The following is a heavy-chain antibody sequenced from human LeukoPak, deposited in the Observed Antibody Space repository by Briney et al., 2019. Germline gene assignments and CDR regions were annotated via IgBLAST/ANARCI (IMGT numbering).Heavy chain of an antibody. D-gene: IGHD2-2*01. V-gene: IGHV1-2*02. CDR3: ASNLLIVVVPAALHAFDI. CDR1: GYTFTGYY. CDR2: INPNSGGT. J-gene: IGHJ3*02. Sequence: ASVKVSCKASGYTFTGYYMHWVRQAPGQGLEWMGWINPNSGGTNYAQKFQGRVTMTRDTSISTAYMELSRLRSDDTAVYYCASNLLIVVVPAALHAFDIWGQGTMVTVSS.